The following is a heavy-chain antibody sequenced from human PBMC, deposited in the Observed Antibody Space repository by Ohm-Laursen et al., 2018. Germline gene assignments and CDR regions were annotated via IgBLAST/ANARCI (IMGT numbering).Heavy chain of an antibody. CDR3: ARWAQGGYDFWSGPGGFDP. V-gene: IGHV3-23*01. CDR1: GFTFSSYA. CDR2: LSGRGSTI. J-gene: IGHJ5*02. D-gene: IGHD3-3*01. Sequence: GSLRLSCAAAGFTFSSYAMSWVRQAPGKGLELVSALSGRGSTIYYANSVKGRFTISRDNSKNKLFLQMNSLRAEDTAIYYCARWAQGGYDFWSGPGGFDPWGQGTLVTVSS.